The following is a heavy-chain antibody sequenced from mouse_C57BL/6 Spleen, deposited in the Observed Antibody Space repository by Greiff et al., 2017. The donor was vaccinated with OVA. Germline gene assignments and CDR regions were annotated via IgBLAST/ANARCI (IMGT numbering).Heavy chain of an antibody. Sequence: QVQLQQSGAELVRPGASVTLSCKASGYTFTDYEMHWVKQTPVHGLEWIGAIDPETGGTAYNQKFKGKAILTADKSSSTAYMELRSLTSEDSAFYYCTIPLITTGYFDYWGQGTTLTVSS. CDR3: TIPLITTGYFDY. D-gene: IGHD1-1*01. V-gene: IGHV1-15*01. CDR2: IDPETGGT. CDR1: GYTFTDYE. J-gene: IGHJ2*01.